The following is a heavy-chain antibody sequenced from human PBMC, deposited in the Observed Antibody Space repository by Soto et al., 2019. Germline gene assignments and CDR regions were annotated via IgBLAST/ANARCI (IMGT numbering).Heavy chain of an antibody. V-gene: IGHV3-48*02. CDR1: GFTFSSYS. D-gene: IGHD1-26*01. CDR2: ISSGSKTI. Sequence: GGSLRLSCAASGFTFSSYSVNWVRQAPGKGLEWVSYISSGSKTIFYADSVKGRFTVSRDNAKNSQYLQMNSLRDEDTAVYYCAREDILGARSFDYWGQGTLVTVSS. J-gene: IGHJ4*02. CDR3: AREDILGARSFDY.